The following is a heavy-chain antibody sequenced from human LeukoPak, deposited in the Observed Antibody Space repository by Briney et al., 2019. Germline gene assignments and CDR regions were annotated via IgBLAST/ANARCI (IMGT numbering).Heavy chain of an antibody. V-gene: IGHV3-48*03. Sequence: GGSLRLSCVASGFTFSSYEMNWVRQAPGKGLEWVSYISRSGSIKYYADSVKGRFTISRDNAKNSLYLQTNSLRAEDTAVYYCARLHDYGDYEAYWGQGTLVTVS. J-gene: IGHJ4*02. CDR3: ARLHDYGDYEAY. CDR1: GFTFSSYE. D-gene: IGHD4-17*01. CDR2: ISRSGSIK.